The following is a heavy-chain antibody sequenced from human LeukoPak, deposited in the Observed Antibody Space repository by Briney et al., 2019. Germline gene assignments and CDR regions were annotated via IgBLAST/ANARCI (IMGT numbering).Heavy chain of an antibody. V-gene: IGHV4-59*01. Sequence: SETLSLTCTVSGGSISSYYWSWIRQPPGKGLEWIGYIYYSGSTNYNPSLKSRVTISVDTSKNPFSLKLSSVTAADTAVYYCARSDYYDSSGYYLRPDYFDYWGQGTLVTVSS. CDR1: GGSISSYY. CDR2: IYYSGST. J-gene: IGHJ4*02. CDR3: ARSDYYDSSGYYLRPDYFDY. D-gene: IGHD3-22*01.